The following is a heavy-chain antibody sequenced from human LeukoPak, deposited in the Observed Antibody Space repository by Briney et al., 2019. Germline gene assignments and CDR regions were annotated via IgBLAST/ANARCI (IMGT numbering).Heavy chain of an antibody. V-gene: IGHV1-2*06. CDR1: GGTFSSYA. J-gene: IGHJ4*02. Sequence: ASVKVSCKASGGTFSSYAISWVRQAPGQGLEWMGRINPNSGGTNYAQKFQGRVTMTRDTSISTAYMELSRLRSDDTAEYYCARDYGGYGDFDYWGQGTLVTVSS. CDR2: INPNSGGT. D-gene: IGHD3-22*01. CDR3: ARDYGGYGDFDY.